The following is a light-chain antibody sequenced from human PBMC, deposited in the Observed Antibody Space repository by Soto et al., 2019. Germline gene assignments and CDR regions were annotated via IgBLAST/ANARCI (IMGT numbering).Light chain of an antibody. V-gene: IGKV2D-29*02. J-gene: IGKJ5*01. CDR3: MQSTQLPPT. Sequence: DVVMTQTPLPLSVAPGQPASISCKSSQSLLHITGETFLFWYLQKPGQSPQLLIYEVSTRVSGVPDRFSGSGAGTDFTLEISRVETDDVGIYYCMQSTQLPPTFGQGTRLVIK. CDR1: QSLLHITGETF. CDR2: EVS.